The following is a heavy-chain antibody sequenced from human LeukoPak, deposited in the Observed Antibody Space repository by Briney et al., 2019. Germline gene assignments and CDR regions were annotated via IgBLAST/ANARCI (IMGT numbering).Heavy chain of an antibody. CDR3: GRKAGDCGGGSCYSIDY. Sequence: VASVKVSCKAFGGSFSSEAISWVRQAPGQGLEWMGGIIPIFGTANYAQKFQGRVAITTDESTSTAYMEVSSLRSEDTAVYYCGRKAGDCGGGSCYSIDYWGRGTLVTVSS. V-gene: IGHV1-69*05. J-gene: IGHJ4*02. CDR1: GGSFSSEA. D-gene: IGHD2-15*01. CDR2: IIPIFGTA.